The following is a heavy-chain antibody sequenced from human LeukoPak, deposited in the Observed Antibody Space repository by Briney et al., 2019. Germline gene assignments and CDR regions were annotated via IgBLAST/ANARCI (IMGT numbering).Heavy chain of an antibody. CDR3: ARAVGPRGGNWFDP. V-gene: IGHV1-46*01. J-gene: IGHJ5*02. CDR1: GYTFTSYF. D-gene: IGHD1-26*01. Sequence: ASVKVSCKASGYTFTSYFMHWVRQAPGQGLEGMGVVNPSSGSTTYSQKFQGRVTMTRDTSTSTVYMDLGSLRSDDTAVYYCARAVGPRGGNWFDPWGQGTLVTVSS. CDR2: VNPSSGST.